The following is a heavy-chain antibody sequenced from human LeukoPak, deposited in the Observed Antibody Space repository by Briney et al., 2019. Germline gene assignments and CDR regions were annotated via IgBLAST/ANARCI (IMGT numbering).Heavy chain of an antibody. V-gene: IGHV3-66*01. CDR1: GFTVSSNY. J-gene: IGHJ4*02. Sequence: PGGSLRLSCAASGFTVSSNYMSWVRQAPGKGLEWVSVIYSGGSTYYADSVKGRFTISRDNSKNTLYLQMGSLRAEDMAVYYCARAASTGTVDYWGQGTLVTVSS. CDR2: IYSGGST. CDR3: ARAASTGTVDY. D-gene: IGHD6-13*01.